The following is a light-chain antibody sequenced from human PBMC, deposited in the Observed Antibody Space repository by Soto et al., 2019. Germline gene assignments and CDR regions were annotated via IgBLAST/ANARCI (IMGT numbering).Light chain of an antibody. CDR3: CSYTSSSTRV. Sequence: QSVLAQPASVSGSPGQSITISCTGTSDDVGAYNSVSWYQQLPHKAPQVILYKGTQRPSGVSSRFSGSTSGNAASLTISGLQADDEADYFCCSYTSSSTRVFGTGTKVTVL. V-gene: IGLV2-14*02. CDR1: SDDVGAYNS. J-gene: IGLJ1*01. CDR2: KGT.